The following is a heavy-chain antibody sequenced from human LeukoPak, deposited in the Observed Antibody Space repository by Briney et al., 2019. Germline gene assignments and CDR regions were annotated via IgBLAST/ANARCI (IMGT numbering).Heavy chain of an antibody. Sequence: KPSETLSLTCSVSGCSISSYYWSWIRQPPGKGLEWIGEINHSGSTNYNPSLKSRVTISVDTSKNQLSLKLSSVTAADTAVYYCARVVDPGGYYYFYYMDVWGKGTTVTVSS. D-gene: IGHD3-16*01. V-gene: IGHV4-34*01. J-gene: IGHJ6*03. CDR1: GCSISSYY. CDR3: ARVVDPGGYYYFYYMDV. CDR2: INHSGST.